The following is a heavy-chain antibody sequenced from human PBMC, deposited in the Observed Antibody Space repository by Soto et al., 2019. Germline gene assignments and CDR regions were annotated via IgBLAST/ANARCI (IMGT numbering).Heavy chain of an antibody. CDR1: GFTFDGYG. D-gene: IGHD5-12*01. V-gene: IGHV3-20*01. CDR2: INWNGGST. Sequence: GGALRLPCAASGFTFDGYGMSGVRQAPGNGLEWVSGINWNGGSTGYADAVKGRFTISRDNAKNSLYLQMNSLRAEDTALYHCPTIPSALDIVATARGYFELWGRGTLVTVSS. CDR3: PTIPSALDIVATARGYFEL. J-gene: IGHJ2*01.